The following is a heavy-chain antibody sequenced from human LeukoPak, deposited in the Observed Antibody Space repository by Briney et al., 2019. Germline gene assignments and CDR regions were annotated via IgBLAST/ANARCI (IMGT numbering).Heavy chain of an antibody. D-gene: IGHD3-3*01. CDR3: ARDSGSDPYDFWSGYYSYFDY. J-gene: IGHJ4*02. CDR1: GFTFSSYS. CDR2: ISSSSSYI. Sequence: GGSLRLSCAASGFTFSSYSMNWVRKAPGKGLEWVSSISSSSSYIYYADSVKGRFTISRDNAKNSLYLQMNSLRAEDTAVYYCARDSGSDPYDFWSGYYSYFDYWGQGTLVTVSS. V-gene: IGHV3-21*01.